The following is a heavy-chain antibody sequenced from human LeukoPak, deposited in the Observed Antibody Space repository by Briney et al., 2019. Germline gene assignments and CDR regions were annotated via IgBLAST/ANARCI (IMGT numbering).Heavy chain of an antibody. CDR3: ARVAYYDSSAYYYDFDY. V-gene: IGHV4-39*01. Sequence: WVRQPPGQGLEWIGTIYYSGSTYYNPSLKSRVTISVDTSKNQFSLKLSSVTAADTAVYYCARVAYYDSSAYYYDFDYWGQGTLVTVSS. CDR2: IYYSGST. J-gene: IGHJ4*02. D-gene: IGHD3-22*01.